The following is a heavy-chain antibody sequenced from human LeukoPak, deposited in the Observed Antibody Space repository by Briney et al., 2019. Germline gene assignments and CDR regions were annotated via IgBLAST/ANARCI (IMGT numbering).Heavy chain of an antibody. CDR3: AKGRTSGSPDY. D-gene: IGHD6-19*01. Sequence: GGSLRLSCVVSGFTFSSYIMHWVRQAPGKGLEWVAVISYDGSNKYYADSVKGRFTISRDNSKNTLYLQMNSLRAEDTAVYYCAKGRTSGSPDYWGQGTLVTVSS. J-gene: IGHJ4*02. CDR2: ISYDGSNK. V-gene: IGHV3-30*18. CDR1: GFTFSSYI.